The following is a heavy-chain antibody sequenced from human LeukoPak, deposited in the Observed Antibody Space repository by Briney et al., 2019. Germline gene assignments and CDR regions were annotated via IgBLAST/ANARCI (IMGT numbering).Heavy chain of an antibody. CDR1: GGSISSYY. D-gene: IGHD3-10*01. Sequence: PSETLSLTCTASGGSISSYYWSWVRQPPGKGLEWVEYIYYSGSTNYNASLKSRVTISVDTSKTHFSLKLSSVTAADTAVYYCARGRYGSGSYVLDYYYYMDVWGKGTTVTISS. CDR3: ARGRYGSGSYVLDYYYYMDV. CDR2: IYYSGST. J-gene: IGHJ6*03. V-gene: IGHV4-59*01.